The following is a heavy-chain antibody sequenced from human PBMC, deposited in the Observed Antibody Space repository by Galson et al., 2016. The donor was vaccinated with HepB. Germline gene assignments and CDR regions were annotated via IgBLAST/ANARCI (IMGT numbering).Heavy chain of an antibody. V-gene: IGHV1-69*13. CDR2: ISPVFGTS. J-gene: IGHJ6*02. CDR3: ARTLSGSSFDYAMDV. CDR1: GGTFSRNG. D-gene: IGHD1-26*01. Sequence: SVKVSCKASGGTFSRNGISWVRQAPGQGLEWIGGISPVFGTSNYAQRLQGRVTIIPDESTSTAYMDLNSLRSGDTAVFYCARTLSGSSFDYAMDVWGQGTTVTVSS.